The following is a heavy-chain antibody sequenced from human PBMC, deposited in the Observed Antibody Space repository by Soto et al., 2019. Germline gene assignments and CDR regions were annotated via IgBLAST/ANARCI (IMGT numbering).Heavy chain of an antibody. CDR2: ISYDGSNK. CDR3: ARDGPCGGDCHYYYYGMDV. J-gene: IGHJ6*02. D-gene: IGHD2-21*02. V-gene: IGHV3-30-3*01. Sequence: QVPLVESGGGVVQPGRSLRLSCAASGFTFSSYAMHWVRQAPGKGLEWVAVISYDGSNKYYADSVKGRFTISRDNSKNTLYLQMNSLRAEDTAVYYCARDGPCGGDCHYYYYGMDVWGQGTTVTVSS. CDR1: GFTFSSYA.